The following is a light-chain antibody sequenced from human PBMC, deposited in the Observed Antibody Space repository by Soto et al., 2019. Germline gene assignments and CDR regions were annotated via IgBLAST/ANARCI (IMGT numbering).Light chain of an antibody. V-gene: IGLV1-44*01. CDR1: SSNIGSNT. J-gene: IGLJ2*01. CDR3: AAWDDSLNGPL. Sequence: QSVLTQPPSASGTPGQRVTISCSGSSSNIGSNTVNWYQQLPGTAPKLLIYSNNQRPSGVPDRFSGSKSGTSASLAISGLQSEDEADYYCAAWDDSLNGPLSGGGTQLTVL. CDR2: SNN.